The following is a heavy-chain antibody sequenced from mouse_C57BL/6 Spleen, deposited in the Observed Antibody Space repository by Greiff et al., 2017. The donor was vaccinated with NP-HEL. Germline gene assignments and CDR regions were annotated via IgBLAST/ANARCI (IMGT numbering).Heavy chain of an antibody. D-gene: IGHD3-2*02. V-gene: IGHV10-1*01. Sequence: EVKLVESGGGLVQPKGSLKLSCAASGFSFNTYAMNWVRQAPGKGLEWVARIRSKSNNYATYYADSVKDRFTISRDDSESMLYLQMNNLKTEDTAMYYCVRQTAQATYYFDYWGQGTTLTVSS. CDR2: IRSKSNNYAT. J-gene: IGHJ2*01. CDR3: VRQTAQATYYFDY. CDR1: GFSFNTYA.